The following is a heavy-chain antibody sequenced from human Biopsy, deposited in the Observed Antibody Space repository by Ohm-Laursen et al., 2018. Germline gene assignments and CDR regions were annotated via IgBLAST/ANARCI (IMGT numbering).Heavy chain of an antibody. V-gene: IGHV4-59*01. CDR2: IYYSGSI. D-gene: IGHD1-14*01. Sequence: GTLSLTCTVSNDSISNYFWTWIRQPPGKGLEWIGYIYYSGSINYNPSLKSRVIISVDTSKKQFSLKVNSVTAADTAVYYCARARYIKFGLDVRGQGTTVIVSS. CDR1: NDSISNYF. CDR3: ARARYIKFGLDV. J-gene: IGHJ6*02.